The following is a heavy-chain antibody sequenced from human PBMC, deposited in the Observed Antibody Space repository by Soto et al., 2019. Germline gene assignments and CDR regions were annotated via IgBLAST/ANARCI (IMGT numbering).Heavy chain of an antibody. CDR2: IYYRGNT. CDR3: ARLSKKTGDFDYYYSMDV. J-gene: IGHJ6*02. V-gene: IGHV4-59*08. D-gene: IGHD7-27*01. Sequence: SETLSLTCSVFGGSMSPYYWSWIRQSPGKGLEWIANIYYRGNTNYNPSLESRVTISIETSKNQFSLKLNSLTAADTAVYYCARLSKKTGDFDYYYSMDVWGQGTRVTVSS. CDR1: GGSMSPYY.